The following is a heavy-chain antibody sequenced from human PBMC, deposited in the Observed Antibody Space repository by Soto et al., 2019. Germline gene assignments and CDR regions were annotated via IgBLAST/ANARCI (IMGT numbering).Heavy chain of an antibody. CDR3: AIPAVRDFLVNDY. Sequence: GWCLKISCTGSVYSFTSYWIDGVLPLPGKGLEWMGIIYLRDSDTRYSPSFEGQVTISADKSISTAYLQWSSLKASDTAIYYCAIPAVRDFLVNDYWGQGTPVTVSS. CDR2: IYLRDSDT. V-gene: IGHV5-51*01. J-gene: IGHJ4*02. D-gene: IGHD3-10*01. CDR1: VYSFTSYW.